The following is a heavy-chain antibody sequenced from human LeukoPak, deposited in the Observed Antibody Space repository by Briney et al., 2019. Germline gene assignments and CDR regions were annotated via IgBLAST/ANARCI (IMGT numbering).Heavy chain of an antibody. CDR2: INHSGST. Sequence: PETLSLTCAVHGGSFSGYYWSWIRQPPGKGLEWIGEINHSGSTNYNPSLKSRVTISVDTSKNQFSLKLSSVTAADTAVYYCARRSSSWYYLDYWGQGTLVTVSS. CDR1: GGSFSGYY. J-gene: IGHJ4*02. D-gene: IGHD6-13*01. V-gene: IGHV4-34*01. CDR3: ARRSSSWYYLDY.